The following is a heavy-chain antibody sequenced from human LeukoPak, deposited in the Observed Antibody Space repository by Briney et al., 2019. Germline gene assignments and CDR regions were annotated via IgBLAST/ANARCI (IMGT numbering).Heavy chain of an antibody. CDR3: ARDFAF. J-gene: IGHJ4*02. V-gene: IGHV4-61*02. CDR1: GGSISSGSYY. CDR2: IYTSGST. Sequence: SETLSLTCTVSGGSISSGSYYWSWIRQPAGKGLEWIGRIYTSGSTNYNPSLKSRVTISVDTSKNQFSLKLSSVTAADTAAYYCARDFAFWGQGTLVTVSS.